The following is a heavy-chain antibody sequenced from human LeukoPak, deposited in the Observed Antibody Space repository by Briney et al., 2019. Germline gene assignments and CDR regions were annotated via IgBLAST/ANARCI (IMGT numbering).Heavy chain of an antibody. CDR1: GDSGSSNSAA. J-gene: IGHJ4*02. D-gene: IGHD1-26*01. CDR2: TYYRSKWYN. V-gene: IGHV6-1*01. CDR3: ARTVGLYYVDY. Sequence: SQTLSLTCAISGDSGSSNSAAWNWVRLSPSRGLERLGRTYYRSKWYNDYTLSVKSRITINPDTSKNHFSLHLNSVTPEDTAIYYCARTVGLYYVDYWGPGTLVTVSS.